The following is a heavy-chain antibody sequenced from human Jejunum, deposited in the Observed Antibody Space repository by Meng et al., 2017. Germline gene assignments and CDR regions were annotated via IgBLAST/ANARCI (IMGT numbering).Heavy chain of an antibody. V-gene: IGHV4-4*03. D-gene: IGHD5-12*01. CDR1: GGSSRDSNW. Sequence: QVQLRGSGPGLWTAPGPLSPTCAVSGGSSRDSNWWSWGRQPPGKGLEWIGEIYHTGSTNYNPSLKSRVTMSLDKSKNQFFLDLTSVTAADTAVYYCARDLLGPAIAASGYFDPWGQGTLVTVSS. J-gene: IGHJ5*02. CDR2: IYHTGST. CDR3: ARDLLGPAIAASGYFDP.